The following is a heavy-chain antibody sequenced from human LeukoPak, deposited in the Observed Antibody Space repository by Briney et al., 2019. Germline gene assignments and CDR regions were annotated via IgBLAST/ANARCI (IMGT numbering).Heavy chain of an antibody. J-gene: IGHJ4*02. CDR3: ARDTKWEPKYYFDY. V-gene: IGHV3-30-3*01. CDR1: GFTFSSYA. Sequence: GRSLRLSCAASGFTFSSYAVHWVRQAPGKRLEWVAVISYDGSNKYYADSVKGRFTISRDNSKNTLYLQMNSLRAEDTAVYYCARDTKWEPKYYFDYWGQGTLVTVSS. D-gene: IGHD1-26*01. CDR2: ISYDGSNK.